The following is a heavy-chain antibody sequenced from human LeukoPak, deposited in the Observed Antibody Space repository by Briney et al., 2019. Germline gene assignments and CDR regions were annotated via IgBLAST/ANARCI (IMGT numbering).Heavy chain of an antibody. V-gene: IGHV3-30*02. Sequence: HTGGSPRLSCAASGFTFSSYGMHWVRQAPGKGLEWVAHIRSDENYKHYADSVKGRFTISRDNSKNTVYVQMNSLRPEDTAMYYCAKDAHWSADHWGQGTLVTVSS. CDR1: GFTFSSYG. D-gene: IGHD3-3*01. J-gene: IGHJ5*02. CDR2: IRSDENYK. CDR3: AKDAHWSADH.